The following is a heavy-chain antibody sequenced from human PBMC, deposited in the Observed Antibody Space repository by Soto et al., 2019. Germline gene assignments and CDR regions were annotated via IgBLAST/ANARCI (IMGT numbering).Heavy chain of an antibody. CDR3: ASAGGLGAVAAAY. D-gene: IGHD6-19*01. CDR1: GGSISSGGYS. J-gene: IGHJ4*02. CDR2: IYHSGST. V-gene: IGHV4-30-2*01. Sequence: QLQLQESGSGLVKPSQTLSLTCAVSGGSISSGGYSWSWIRQPPGKGLEWIGYIYHSGSTYYNPSPQSGVTISLDRSKNNFSLKLSSVTAADTAVYYSASAGGLGAVAAAYWGQGTLVTVSS.